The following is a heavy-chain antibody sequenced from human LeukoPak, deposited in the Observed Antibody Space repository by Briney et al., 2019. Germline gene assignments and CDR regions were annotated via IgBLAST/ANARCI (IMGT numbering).Heavy chain of an antibody. CDR2: ISSSSSYT. CDR1: GFTFSDYY. Sequence: GGSLRLSCAAFGFTFSDYYMSWIRQAPGKGLEWVSYISSSSSYTNYADSVKGRFTISRDSAKNSLYLQMNSLRAEDTSVYYCARLYGGSYGSFDYWGQGTLVTVSS. CDR3: ARLYGGSYGSFDY. J-gene: IGHJ4*02. D-gene: IGHD1-26*01. V-gene: IGHV3-11*03.